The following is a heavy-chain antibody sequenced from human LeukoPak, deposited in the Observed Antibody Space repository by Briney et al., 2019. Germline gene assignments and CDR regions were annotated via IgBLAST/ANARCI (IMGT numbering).Heavy chain of an antibody. CDR2: IIPIFGIA. J-gene: IGHJ4*02. V-gene: IGHV1-69*04. Sequence: SVKVSCKASGGTFSSYAISWVRQAPGQWLEWMGRIIPIFGIANYAQKFQGRVTITADKSTSTAYMELSSLRSEDTAVYYCATTYYYDSSGLYYWGQGTLVTVSS. CDR1: GGTFSSYA. D-gene: IGHD3-22*01. CDR3: ATTYYYDSSGLYY.